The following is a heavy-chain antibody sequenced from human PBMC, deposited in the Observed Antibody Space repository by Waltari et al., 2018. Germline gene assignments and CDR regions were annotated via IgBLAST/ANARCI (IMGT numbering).Heavy chain of an antibody. D-gene: IGHD6-6*01. V-gene: IGHV1-69*01. J-gene: IGHJ6*03. CDR3: AREGTQRPSLYYYYYMDV. CDR2: IIPIFGTA. CDR1: GGTFSSYA. Sequence: QVQLVQSGAEVKKPGSSVKVSCKASGGTFSSYAISWVRQAPGQGLEWMGGIIPIFGTANYAQKFQGRVTITADESTSTAYMELSSLRSEDTAVYYCAREGTQRPSLYYYYYMDVWGKGTTVTVSS.